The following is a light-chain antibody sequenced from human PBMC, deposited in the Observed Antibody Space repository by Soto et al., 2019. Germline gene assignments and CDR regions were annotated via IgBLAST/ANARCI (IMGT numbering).Light chain of an antibody. CDR3: QHRSSWPTYT. CDR1: QSVANY. J-gene: IGKJ2*01. V-gene: IGKV3-11*01. Sequence: EIVLTQSPATLSLSPGERATLSCRASQSVANYLAWYQQKPGQAPRLLIYDASIRAAGTPARFSGSGSGTDFTLTISSLEPEDFAVYYCQHRSSWPTYTFGQGTKLEI. CDR2: DAS.